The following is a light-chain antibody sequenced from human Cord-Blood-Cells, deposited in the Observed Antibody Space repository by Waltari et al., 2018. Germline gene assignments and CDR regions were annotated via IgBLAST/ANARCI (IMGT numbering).Light chain of an antibody. J-gene: IGLJ2*01. V-gene: IGLV2-11*01. CDR1: SSDVGGYHY. CDR2: DVS. CDR3: CSYAGSYTVV. Sequence: QSALTQPRSVSGSPGQSVTISGTGTSSDVGGYHYVSWYQQHPDKAPKPMIYDVSKRPSGVPDRFSGSKSGNTASLTISGLQAEDEADYYCCSYAGSYTVVFGGGTKLTVL.